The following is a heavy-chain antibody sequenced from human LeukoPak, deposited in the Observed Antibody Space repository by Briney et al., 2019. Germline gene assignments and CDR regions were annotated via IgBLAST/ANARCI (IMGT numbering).Heavy chain of an antibody. CDR2: VYTGGST. J-gene: IGHJ4*02. CDR1: GFTVSSNY. V-gene: IGHV3-53*01. CDR3: AKNGKDSYDMFFDF. D-gene: IGHD3-9*01. Sequence: GGSLRLSCAASGFTVSSNYMTWVRQPPGKGLEWVSVVYTGGSTYSADYVKGRFTISRDNSKNTLYLQMNSLRAEDTAIYYCAKNGKDSYDMFFDFWGQGTLVTVSS.